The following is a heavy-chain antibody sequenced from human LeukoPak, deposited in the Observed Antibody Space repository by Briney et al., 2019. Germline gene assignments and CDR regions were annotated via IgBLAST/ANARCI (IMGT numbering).Heavy chain of an antibody. CDR2: IWYDGSNK. CDR1: GFTFSSYG. V-gene: IGHV3-33*08. D-gene: IGHD2-21*02. Sequence: PGGSLRLSCAASGFTFSSYGMHWVRQAPGKGLEWVAVIWYDGSNKYYADSVKGRFTISRDNSKNTLYLQMNSLRAEDTAVYYCARESYCGGDCYEDFGYWGQGTLVTVSS. CDR3: ARESYCGGDCYEDFGY. J-gene: IGHJ4*02.